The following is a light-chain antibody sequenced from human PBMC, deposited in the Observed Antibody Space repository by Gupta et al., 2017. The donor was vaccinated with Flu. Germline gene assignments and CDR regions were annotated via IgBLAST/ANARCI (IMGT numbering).Light chain of an antibody. CDR1: QSILYSSNNKNY. Sequence: DIVMTQSPDSLAVSLGERATINCKSSQSILYSSNNKNYLAWYQQKPGQPPKLLIYWASTRESGVPDRFSGSGSGTDFTLTISSLQAADVAVYYCQQDDNTPYIFGQGTKMEIK. CDR2: WAS. J-gene: IGKJ2*01. CDR3: QQDDNTPYI. V-gene: IGKV4-1*01.